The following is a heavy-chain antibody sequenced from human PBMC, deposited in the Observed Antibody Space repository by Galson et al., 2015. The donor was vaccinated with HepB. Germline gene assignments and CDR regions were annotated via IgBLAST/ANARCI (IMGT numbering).Heavy chain of an antibody. Sequence: ETLSLTCTVSGGSISSYYWSWIRQPPGKGLEWIGYIYYSGSTNYNPSLKSRVTISVDTSKNQFSLKLSSVTAADTAVYYCARVRLRWPTTDFDYWGQGTLVTVSS. CDR3: ARVRLRWPTTDFDY. CDR1: GGSISSYY. CDR2: IYYSGST. V-gene: IGHV4-59*01. D-gene: IGHD4-23*01. J-gene: IGHJ4*02.